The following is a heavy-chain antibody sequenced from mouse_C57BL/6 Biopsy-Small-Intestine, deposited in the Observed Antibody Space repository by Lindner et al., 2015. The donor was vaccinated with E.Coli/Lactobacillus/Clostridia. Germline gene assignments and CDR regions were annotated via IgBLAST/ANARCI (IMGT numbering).Heavy chain of an antibody. CDR3: ARPYYYSMDY. CDR1: GFTFSDYG. CDR2: ISSGSNTI. V-gene: IGHV5-17*01. Sequence: VQLQESGGGLVKPGGSLKLSCAASGFTFSDYGIHWVRQAPEKGLEWVAYISSGSNTIYYADTVKGRFTISRDNAKNTLFLQMTSLTSEDTAMYYCARPYYYSMDYWGQGTSVTVSS. J-gene: IGHJ4*01.